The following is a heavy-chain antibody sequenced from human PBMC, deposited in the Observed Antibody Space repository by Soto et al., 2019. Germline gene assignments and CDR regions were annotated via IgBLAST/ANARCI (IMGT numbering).Heavy chain of an antibody. D-gene: IGHD6-13*01. CDR2: IYPGDSET. V-gene: IGHV5-51*01. CDR1: GYSCTSCW. J-gene: IGHJ4*02. CDR3: ARHVEYSSPSDY. Sequence: SQNISRMRSGYSCTSCWNGWGRHMPGKGLEWMGIIYPGDSETRYSASFEGQVTISAEQSIRTAYLQWSSLKASDPAMYYCARHVEYSSPSDYWGQGTLVTVSS.